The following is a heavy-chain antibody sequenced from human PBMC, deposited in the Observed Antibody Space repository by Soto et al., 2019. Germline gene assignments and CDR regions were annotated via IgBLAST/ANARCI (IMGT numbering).Heavy chain of an antibody. V-gene: IGHV1-3*01. CDR2: INAGNGNT. CDR1: GYTFTSYA. J-gene: IGHJ4*02. D-gene: IGHD3-16*02. Sequence: ASVKVSCKASGYTFTSYAMHWVRQAPGQRLEWMGWINAGNGNTKYSQKFQGRVTITRDTSASTAYMELSSLRSEDTAVYYCARSVYDYIWGSYREMGFFDYWGQGTLVTVSS. CDR3: ARSVYDYIWGSYREMGFFDY.